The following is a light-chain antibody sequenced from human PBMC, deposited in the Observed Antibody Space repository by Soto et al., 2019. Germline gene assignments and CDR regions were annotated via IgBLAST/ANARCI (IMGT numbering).Light chain of an antibody. CDR1: SRDVGGYDY. CDR2: EVN. Sequence: ALTQPASVSWSPGQSITISCTGTSRDVGGYDYVSWYQLHPGKAPKLMVFEVNNRPSGVSYRFSGSKSGNTASLTISGLQAEDEADYFCSSYSISTAYLFGTGTKVTVL. CDR3: SSYSISTAYL. V-gene: IGLV2-14*01. J-gene: IGLJ1*01.